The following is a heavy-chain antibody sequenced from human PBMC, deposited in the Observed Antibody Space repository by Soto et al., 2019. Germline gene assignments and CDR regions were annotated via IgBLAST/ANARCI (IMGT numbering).Heavy chain of an antibody. V-gene: IGHV4-39*01. Sequence: SETLSLTCTVSGGSISSSSYYWGWIRQPPGKGLEWIGSIYYSGSTYYNPSLKSRVTISVDTSKNQFSLKLSSVTAADTAVYYCARLSLYSSSPNWFDPWGQGTLVTVSS. D-gene: IGHD6-6*01. CDR3: ARLSLYSSSPNWFDP. J-gene: IGHJ5*02. CDR2: IYYSGST. CDR1: GGSISSSSYY.